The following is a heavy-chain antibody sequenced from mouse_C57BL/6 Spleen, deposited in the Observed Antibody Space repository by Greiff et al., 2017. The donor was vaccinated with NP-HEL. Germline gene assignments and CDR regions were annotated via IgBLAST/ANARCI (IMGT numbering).Heavy chain of an antibody. V-gene: IGHV1-42*01. CDR2: INPSTGGT. J-gene: IGHJ3*01. D-gene: IGHD2-2*01. CDR1: GYSFTGYY. CDR3: ASYGSAWFAY. Sequence: VQLQQSGPELVKPGASVKISCKASGYSFTGYYMNWVKQSPEKSLEWIGEINPSTGGTTYNQKFKAKATLTVDKSSSTAYMQLKSLTSEDSAVYYCASYGSAWFAYWGQGTLVTVSA.